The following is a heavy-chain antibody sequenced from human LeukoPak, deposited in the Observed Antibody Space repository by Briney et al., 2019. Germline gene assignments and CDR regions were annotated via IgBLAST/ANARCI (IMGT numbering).Heavy chain of an antibody. V-gene: IGHV1-69*04. CDR1: GGTFSSYA. Sequence: SVKFSCKASGGTFSSYAISWVRQAPGQGLEWMGRIIPILGIANYAQKFQGRVTITADKSTSTAYMELSSLRSEDTAVYYCARSGAKWLSIDWGQGTLVTVSS. CDR2: IIPILGIA. CDR3: ARSGAKWLSID. D-gene: IGHD6-19*01. J-gene: IGHJ4*02.